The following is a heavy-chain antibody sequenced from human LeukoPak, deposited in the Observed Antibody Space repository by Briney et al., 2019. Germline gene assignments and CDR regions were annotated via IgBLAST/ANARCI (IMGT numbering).Heavy chain of an antibody. J-gene: IGHJ4*02. CDR2: IYYSGST. CDR1: GGSISSGGYY. V-gene: IGHV4-31*03. D-gene: IGHD1-26*01. Sequence: SQTLSLTCTVSGGSISSGGYYWSWIRQHPGKGLEWIGYIYYSGSTYYNPSLKSRVTISVDTSKNQFSLKLSSVTAADTAVYYCARDNSGNGWFYFDYWGQGTLVTVSS. CDR3: ARDNSGNGWFYFDY.